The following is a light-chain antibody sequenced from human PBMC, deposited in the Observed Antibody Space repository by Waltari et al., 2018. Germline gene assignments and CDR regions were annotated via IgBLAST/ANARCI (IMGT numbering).Light chain of an antibody. CDR1: TSTIGAGHD. CDR2: GNN. J-gene: IGLJ2*01. V-gene: IGLV1-40*01. Sequence: QSVLTQPPSVSGPPGPRVTISCSGSTSTIGAGHDVHWYQHLPGTAPKLLIYGNNNRPSGVPDRFSGSKSGTSASLAITGLQADDEADYFCQSFDNMLSGGVVFGGGTKLAVL. CDR3: QSFDNMLSGGVV.